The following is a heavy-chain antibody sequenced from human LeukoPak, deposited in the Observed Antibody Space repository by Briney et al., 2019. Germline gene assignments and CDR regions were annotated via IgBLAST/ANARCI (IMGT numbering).Heavy chain of an antibody. D-gene: IGHD3-10*01. CDR2: TNWNGGTT. CDR1: GFTFDDYD. CDR3: AKDTLLLWFGELTPDDAFDI. Sequence: GGSLRLSCAASGFTFDDYDMSWVRQAPGKGLEWVSGTNWNGGTTGYADSVKGRFTISRDNSKNTLYLQMNSLRAEDTAVYYCAKDTLLLWFGELTPDDAFDIWGQGTMVTVSS. V-gene: IGHV3-20*04. J-gene: IGHJ3*02.